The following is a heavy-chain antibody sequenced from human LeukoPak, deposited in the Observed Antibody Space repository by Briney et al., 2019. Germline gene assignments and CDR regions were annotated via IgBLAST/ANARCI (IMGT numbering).Heavy chain of an antibody. Sequence: PSETLSLTCTVSGGSISSGDYYWSWIRKPTGKGLEWIGYIYYSGSTYYNPSLKSRVTISVDTSKNQFSLKLSSVTAADTAVYYCARDRYGQRIFDYWGQGTLVTVSS. CDR1: GGSISSGDYY. V-gene: IGHV4-30-4*01. CDR2: IYYSGST. D-gene: IGHD3-16*02. J-gene: IGHJ4*02. CDR3: ARDRYGQRIFDY.